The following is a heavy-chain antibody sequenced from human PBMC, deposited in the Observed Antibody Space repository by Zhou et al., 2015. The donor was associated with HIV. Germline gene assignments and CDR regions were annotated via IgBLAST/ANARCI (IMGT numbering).Heavy chain of an antibody. J-gene: IGHJ6*02. CDR2: VGVYSGKR. V-gene: IGHV1-18*01. CDR3: ARSETGSGYYYYYYGMDV. D-gene: IGHD3-22*01. Sequence: QVQLVQPAAEVRKPGDSVKVSCKTSGYKFNNYGISWLRQGPGQGLEWLGWVGVYSGKRKFADKVQDRVTMTAEISTSTAYMELSSLRSEDTAVYYCARSETGSGYYYYYYGMDVWGQGTTVTVSS. CDR1: GYKFNNYG.